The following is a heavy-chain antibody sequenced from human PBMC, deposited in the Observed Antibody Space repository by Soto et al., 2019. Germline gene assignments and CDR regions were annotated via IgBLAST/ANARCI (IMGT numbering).Heavy chain of an antibody. CDR3: ARDRGYDAHDYYFNAMDV. J-gene: IGHJ6*02. V-gene: IGHV3-21*01. CDR1: GFTFRTYT. Sequence: EVQLVESGGGLAKPGRSMRLSCISSGFTFRTYTMNWLRQAPGKGLEWVSGIRGFSPYTFYAESVKGRFTISRNNAKNSLYLQMIRQRAEDTAVYYCARDRGYDAHDYYFNAMDVWGQGTTVSVSS. CDR2: IRGFSPYT. D-gene: IGHD3-10*01.